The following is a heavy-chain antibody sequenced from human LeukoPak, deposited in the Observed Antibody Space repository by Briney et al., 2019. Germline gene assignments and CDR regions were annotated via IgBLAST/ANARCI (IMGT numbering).Heavy chain of an antibody. V-gene: IGHV3-23*01. CDR3: AKGPRASGWTYFDY. CDR2: ISGSGGST. CDR1: GFTFSSYD. D-gene: IGHD6-19*01. J-gene: IGHJ4*02. Sequence: QPGGSLRLSCAASGFTFSSYDMTWVRQAPGKGLEWVSAISGSGGSTYYADSVKGRFTISRDNSKNTLYLQMNSLRVEDTAVYYCAKGPRASGWTYFDYWGQGTLVTVSS.